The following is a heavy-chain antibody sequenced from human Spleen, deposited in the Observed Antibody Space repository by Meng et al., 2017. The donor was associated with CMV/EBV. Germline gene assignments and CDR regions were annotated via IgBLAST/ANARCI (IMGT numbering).Heavy chain of an antibody. D-gene: IGHD3-3*01. J-gene: IGHJ6*02. CDR2: ISGSGGDT. V-gene: IGHV3-23*01. CDR3: AKGGNFGLLRSRYTMDV. Sequence: GESLKISCAASGFIFSSYAMSWVRQAPGRGLEWVSGISGSGGDTYYADSVKGRFTISRDNSKNTVYMHMNSLRAEDTAIYYCAKGGNFGLLRSRYTMDVWGQGTSVTAP. CDR1: GFIFSSYA.